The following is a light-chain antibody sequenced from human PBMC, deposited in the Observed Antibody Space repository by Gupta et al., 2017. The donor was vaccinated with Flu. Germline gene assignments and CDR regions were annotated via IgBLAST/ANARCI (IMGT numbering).Light chain of an antibody. CDR2: VFS. Sequence: TCRTSESLVYNDVSTMLYWFQQRPGQSPKLLIYVFSQRECGVPAKFSGSGSGTDFTLNISRVDAEDVGFYFCMQCASWPWAFGQGTKVEIK. V-gene: IGKV2-30*01. J-gene: IGKJ1*01. CDR3: MQCASWPWA. CDR1: ESLVYNDVSTM.